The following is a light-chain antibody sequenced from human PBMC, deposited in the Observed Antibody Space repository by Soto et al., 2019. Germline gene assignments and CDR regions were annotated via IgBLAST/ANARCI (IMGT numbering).Light chain of an antibody. CDR2: AAS. CDR3: QQAFSFPFT. Sequence: DIQMTQSPSSVSAYVGDRVTITCRASQDIRDWIAWYQQKPGKAPKLLISAASSVQSGVPSRFSGSRSGTDFSLTISSLQSEHFATYYCQQAFSFPFTFGPGTKVDIK. J-gene: IGKJ3*01. CDR1: QDIRDW. V-gene: IGKV1-12*01.